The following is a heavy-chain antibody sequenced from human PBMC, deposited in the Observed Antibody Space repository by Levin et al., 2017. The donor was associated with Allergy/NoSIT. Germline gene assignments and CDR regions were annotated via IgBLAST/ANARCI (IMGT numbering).Heavy chain of an antibody. Sequence: GESLKISCKTSGYNFPSYGINWVRQAPGQGLEWMGWISGYNGNTNYAQTFQGRVTLTTDTSTTTVYMELRGLRSDYTAVYYCARDYKYGSSAGLGYWGQGSLVTVSS. CDR3: ARDYKYGSSAGLGY. V-gene: IGHV1-18*01. CDR2: ISGYNGNT. CDR1: GYNFPSYG. D-gene: IGHD6-6*01. J-gene: IGHJ4*02.